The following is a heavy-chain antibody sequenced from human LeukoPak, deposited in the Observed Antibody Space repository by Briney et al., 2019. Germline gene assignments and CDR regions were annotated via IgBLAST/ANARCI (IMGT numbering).Heavy chain of an antibody. J-gene: IGHJ4*02. CDR2: ISGSGGST. CDR3: AKDAGYGYGDLYYFDY. CDR1: GFTFSSYV. V-gene: IGHV3-23*01. Sequence: GGSLRLSCAASGFTFSSYVMSWVRQAPGKGLEWVSAISGSGGSTYYADSVKGRFTISRDNSKNTLYLQMNSLRAEDTAVYYCAKDAGYGYGDLYYFDYWGQGTLVTVSS. D-gene: IGHD5-18*01.